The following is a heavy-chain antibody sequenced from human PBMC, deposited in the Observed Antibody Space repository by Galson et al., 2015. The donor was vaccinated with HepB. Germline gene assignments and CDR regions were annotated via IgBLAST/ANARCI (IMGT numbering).Heavy chain of an antibody. CDR3: ARGGSGYSWYFDY. D-gene: IGHD3-3*01. Sequence: SVKVSCKASGYTFTSYAMHWVRQAPGQRLEWMGWSNAGNGNTKYSQEFQGRVTITRDTSASTAYMELSSLRSEDMAVYYCARGGSGYSWYFDYWGQGTLVPVSS. CDR1: GYTFTSYA. J-gene: IGHJ4*02. V-gene: IGHV1-3*02. CDR2: SNAGNGNT.